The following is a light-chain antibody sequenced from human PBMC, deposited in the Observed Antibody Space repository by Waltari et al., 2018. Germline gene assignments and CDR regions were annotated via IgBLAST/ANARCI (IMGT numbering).Light chain of an antibody. CDR2: DAS. V-gene: IGKV3-11*01. CDR1: QSVNDY. J-gene: IGKJ4*01. Sequence: EVVLTQSPATLSLSPGERATLSCRASQSVNDYLAWYQQKPGQAPRLLMYDASNRATGIPARFGGSGSGTDFTLTISSLESEDFAVYYCQQRSNWPLTFGGGTKVEIK. CDR3: QQRSNWPLT.